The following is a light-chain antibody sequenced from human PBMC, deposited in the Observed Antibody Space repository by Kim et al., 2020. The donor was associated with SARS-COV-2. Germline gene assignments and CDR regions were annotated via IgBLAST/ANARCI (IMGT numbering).Light chain of an antibody. CDR1: HSISNY. CDR2: AAS. Sequence: AAAGDKGNITCRESHSISNYLNWYQQKPGKAPNLLISAASSLQSGVPSRFSGRGSGTDFTLAIISQKPEDFATYFCQQGDTHPVTFGKGTRREIK. J-gene: IGKJ5*01. CDR3: QQGDTHPVT. V-gene: IGKV1-39*01.